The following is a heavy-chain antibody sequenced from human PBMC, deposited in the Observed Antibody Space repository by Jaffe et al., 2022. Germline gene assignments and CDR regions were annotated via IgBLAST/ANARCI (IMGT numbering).Heavy chain of an antibody. CDR2: INSDGSST. Sequence: EVQLVESGGGLVQPGGSLRLSCAASGFTFSSYWMHWVRQAPGKGLVWVSRINSDGSSTSYADSVKGRFTISRDNAKNTLYLQMNSLRAEDTAVYYCARVHMKRTTGTTGVPGGYYYYYMDVWGKGTTVTVSS. J-gene: IGHJ6*03. V-gene: IGHV3-74*01. D-gene: IGHD1-1*01. CDR1: GFTFSSYW. CDR3: ARVHMKRTTGTTGVPGGYYYYYMDV.